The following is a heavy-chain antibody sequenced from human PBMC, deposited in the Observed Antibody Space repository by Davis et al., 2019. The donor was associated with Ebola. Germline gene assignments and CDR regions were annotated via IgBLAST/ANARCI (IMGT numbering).Heavy chain of an antibody. J-gene: IGHJ4*02. CDR3: ARVGAMVTVYYFDY. V-gene: IGHV3-53*01. D-gene: IGHD5-18*01. CDR2: IYSGGST. Sequence: GESLKISCAASGFTVSSNYMSWVRQAPGKGLEWVSVIYSGGSTYYADSVKGRFTISRDNAKNSLYLQMNSLRAEDTAVYYCARVGAMVTVYYFDYWGQGTLVTVSS. CDR1: GFTVSSNY.